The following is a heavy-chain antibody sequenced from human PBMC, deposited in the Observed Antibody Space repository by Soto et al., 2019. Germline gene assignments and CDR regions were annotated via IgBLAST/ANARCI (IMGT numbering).Heavy chain of an antibody. Sequence: EVQLVESGGGLVQPGGSLRLSCAASGFTFRGYWMNGVRQAPGKGLVWVSHITTDGGSTNYADSVKGRFTISRDNAKETLYLYMSSLRVDDTAVYYCARDRDIVGASPLAYWGQGTLVTVAS. V-gene: IGHV3-74*01. J-gene: IGHJ4*02. CDR3: ARDRDIVGASPLAY. CDR1: GFTFRGYW. CDR2: ITTDGGST. D-gene: IGHD1-26*01.